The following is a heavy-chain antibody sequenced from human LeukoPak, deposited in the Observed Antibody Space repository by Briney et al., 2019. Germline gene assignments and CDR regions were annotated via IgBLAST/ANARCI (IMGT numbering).Heavy chain of an antibody. Sequence: PGGSLRLSCAASGFTFSSYSMNWVRQAPGKGLEWVSSISSSSSYIYYADSVKGRFTISRDNVKNSLYLQMNSLRAEDTAVYYCARGLPYYDFWSGYYNLEGLDAFDIWGQGTMVTVSS. CDR3: ARGLPYYDFWSGYYNLEGLDAFDI. CDR1: GFTFSSYS. D-gene: IGHD3-3*01. CDR2: ISSSSSYI. J-gene: IGHJ3*02. V-gene: IGHV3-21*01.